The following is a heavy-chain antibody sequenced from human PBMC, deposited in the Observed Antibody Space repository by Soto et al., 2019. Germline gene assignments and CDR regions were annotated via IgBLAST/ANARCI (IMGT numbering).Heavy chain of an antibody. V-gene: IGHV4-39*01. D-gene: IGHD3-3*01. CDR1: GGSISSSSYY. CDR3: ASHKRFLEWFVWFDP. J-gene: IGHJ5*02. Sequence: SETLSLTCTVSGGSISSSSYYWGWIRQPPGKGLEWIGSIYYSGSTYYNPSLKSRVTISVDTSKNQFSLKLSSVTAADTALYYCASHKRFLEWFVWFDPWGQGTLVTVSS. CDR2: IYYSGST.